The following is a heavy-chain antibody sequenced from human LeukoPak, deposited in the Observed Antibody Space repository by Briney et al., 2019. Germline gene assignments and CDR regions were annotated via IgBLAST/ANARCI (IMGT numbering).Heavy chain of an antibody. CDR3: AKAGAFLVVVVAASGYFQH. CDR2: ISGSSTTI. J-gene: IGHJ1*01. Sequence: PGGSLRLSCAASGFTFSSYSMDWVRQAPGKGLEWISYISGSSTTIYYADSVKGRFTISRDNAKNSLYLQMNSLRAEDTAVYYCAKAGAFLVVVVAASGYFQHWGQGTLVTVSS. CDR1: GFTFSSYS. D-gene: IGHD2-15*01. V-gene: IGHV3-48*01.